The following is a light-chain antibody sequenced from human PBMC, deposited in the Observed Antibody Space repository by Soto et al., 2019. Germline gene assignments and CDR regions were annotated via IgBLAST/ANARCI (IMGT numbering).Light chain of an antibody. CDR2: KAS. CDR3: QHHKSYPRT. J-gene: IGKJ1*01. Sequence: IQITQSPSTPPAAVGDRDTLTCRASPSIDIRLAWYQQRPGKAPKLVIYKASSLEGGVPSRFSGSGSGTEFTLTISSLQPDDFATYYCQHHKSYPRTFGQGTKVEIK. CDR1: PSIDIR. V-gene: IGKV1-5*03.